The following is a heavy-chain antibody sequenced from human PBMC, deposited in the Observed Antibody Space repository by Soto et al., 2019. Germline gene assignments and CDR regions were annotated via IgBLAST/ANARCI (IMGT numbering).Heavy chain of an antibody. CDR3: AKVRCSSTSCYRAYNWFDN. V-gene: IGHV3-23*01. CDR1: GFTFSSYA. Sequence: GGSLRLSCAATGFTFSSYATSWVRQAPGKGLEWVSAISGSGGSTYYADSVKGRFTISRDNSKNALYLQMNSLRAEDTAVYYCAKVRCSSTSCYRAYNWFDNWGQGTLVTVSS. D-gene: IGHD2-2*01. J-gene: IGHJ5*02. CDR2: ISGSGGST.